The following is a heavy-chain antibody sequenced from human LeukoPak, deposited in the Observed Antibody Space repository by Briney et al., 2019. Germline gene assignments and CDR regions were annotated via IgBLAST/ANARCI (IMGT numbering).Heavy chain of an antibody. D-gene: IGHD6-13*01. CDR2: INWNGGST. CDR3: ARGARSSWYFDY. CDR1: GFTFDDYG. J-gene: IGHJ4*02. Sequence: PGGSLRLSCAASGFTFDDYGMSWVRQAPGKGLEWVSGINWNGGSTGYADSVKGRFTISRDNSKNTLYLQMNSLRAEDTAVYYCARGARSSWYFDYWGQGTLVTVSS. V-gene: IGHV3-20*04.